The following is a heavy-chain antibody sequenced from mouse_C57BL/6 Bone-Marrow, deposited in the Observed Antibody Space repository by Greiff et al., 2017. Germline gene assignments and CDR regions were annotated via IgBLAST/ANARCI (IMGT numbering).Heavy chain of an antibody. D-gene: IGHD1-1*01. CDR3: GGQIYYYGSSWYFDV. J-gene: IGHJ1*03. CDR1: GYTFTSYG. V-gene: IGHV1-81*01. CDR2: IYPRSGNT. Sequence: VQLKESGAELARPGASVKLSCKASGYTFTSYGISWVKQRTGQGLEWIGEIYPRSGNTYYNEKFKGKATLTADKSSSTAYMELRSLTSEDSAVYFCGGQIYYYGSSWYFDVWGRGTTVTVSS.